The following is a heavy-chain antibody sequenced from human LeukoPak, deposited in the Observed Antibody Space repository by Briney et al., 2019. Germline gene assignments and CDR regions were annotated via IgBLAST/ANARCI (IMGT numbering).Heavy chain of an antibody. D-gene: IGHD1-26*01. J-gene: IGHJ3*02. V-gene: IGHV4-31*03. Sequence: SETLSLTCTVSGGSISSGGYYWSWIRQHPGKGLEWIGYIYYGGSTYYNPSLKSRVTISVDTSKNQFSLKLSSVTAADTAVYYCARARRELHAFDIWGQGTMVTVSS. CDR1: GGSISSGGYY. CDR2: IYYGGST. CDR3: ARARRELHAFDI.